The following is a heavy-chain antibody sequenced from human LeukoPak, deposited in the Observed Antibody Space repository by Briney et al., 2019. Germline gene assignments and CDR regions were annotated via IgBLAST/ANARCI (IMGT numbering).Heavy chain of an antibody. CDR3: ARVARGTTVEFDY. CDR1: GVSISSGGYY. J-gene: IGHJ4*02. D-gene: IGHD4-23*01. CDR2: IYYSGST. Sequence: SQTLSLTCTVSGVSISSGGYYWSWIRQHPGKGLEWIGYIYYSGSTYYNPALKSRVTVSVHTSKNQFSLKLSSVTAADTAVYYCARVARGTTVEFDYWGQGTLVTVSS. V-gene: IGHV4-31*03.